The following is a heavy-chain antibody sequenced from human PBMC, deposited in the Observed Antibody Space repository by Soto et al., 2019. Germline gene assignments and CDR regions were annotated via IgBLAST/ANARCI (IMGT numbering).Heavy chain of an antibody. CDR2: INTANGDT. Sequence: ASVKVSCKASGYTFTDYAMHWVRQAPGQRLEWMGWINTANGDTIYSERLQGRVTITIDTFATTAYMELTNLRSQDTAVYHCARGGREGLPAYSPQNYWGQGTLVTVSS. CDR1: GYTFTDYA. CDR3: ARGGREGLPAYSPQNY. D-gene: IGHD3-9*01. V-gene: IGHV1-3*04. J-gene: IGHJ4*02.